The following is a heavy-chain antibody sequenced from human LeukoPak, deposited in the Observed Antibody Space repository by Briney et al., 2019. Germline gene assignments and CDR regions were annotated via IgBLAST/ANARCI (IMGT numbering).Heavy chain of an antibody. CDR3: VAARADFDY. CDR1: GLTLSSYW. J-gene: IGHJ4*02. V-gene: IGHV3-74*01. D-gene: IGHD2-15*01. CDR2: INSDGTST. Sequence: GGSLRLSCAASGLTLSSYWMHWVRQAPGEGLVWVSRINSDGTSTTYADPVKGRFTISRDTAKNSLYLQMNSLRADDTAVYYCVAARADFDYWGQGTLVTVSS.